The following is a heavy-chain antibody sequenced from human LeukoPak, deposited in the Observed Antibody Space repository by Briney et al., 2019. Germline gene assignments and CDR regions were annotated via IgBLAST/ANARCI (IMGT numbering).Heavy chain of an antibody. Sequence: ASVKVSCKASGYTFTSYGISWVRQAPGQGLEWMGWISAYNGNTNYAQKLQGRVTMTTDTSTSTAYMELRSLRSDDTAVYYCARHPPYSSGYYGYYYYYMDVWGKGTTVTVSS. CDR2: ISAYNGNT. CDR3: ARHPPYSSGYYGYYYYYMDV. J-gene: IGHJ6*03. CDR1: GYTFTSYG. D-gene: IGHD3-22*01. V-gene: IGHV1-18*01.